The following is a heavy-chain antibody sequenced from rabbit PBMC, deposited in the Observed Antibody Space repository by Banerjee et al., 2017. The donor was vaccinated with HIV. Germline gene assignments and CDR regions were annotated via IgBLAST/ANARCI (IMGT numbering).Heavy chain of an antibody. CDR1: GLDFSSSYW. CDR2: IVTGNSGST. D-gene: IGHD6-1*01. CDR3: ARGPTGGGFAYGFTRLDL. Sequence: QSLEESGGDLVKPGASLTLTCTASGLDFSSSYWICWVRQAPGKGLEWIACIVTGNSGSTAYARWAKGRFTISKTSSTTVTLQMTSLTAADTATYFCARGPTGGGFAYGFTRLDLWGPGTLVTVS. V-gene: IGHV1S40*01. J-gene: IGHJ3*01.